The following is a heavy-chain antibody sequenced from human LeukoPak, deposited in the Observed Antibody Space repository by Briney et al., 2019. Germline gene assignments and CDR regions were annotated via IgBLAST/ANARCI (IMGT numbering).Heavy chain of an antibody. CDR2: IYPGDSDT. D-gene: IGHD2-2*01. Sequence: GESLKISCKGSGYSFTSYWIGWVRQMPGKGLEWMGIIYPGDSDTRYSPSFQGQVTISADKSISTAYLQWSSLKASDTAMYYCARQVDAYPIVVVPADAFDFWGQGTMVTVSS. CDR1: GYSFTSYW. V-gene: IGHV5-51*01. CDR3: ARQVDAYPIVVVPADAFDF. J-gene: IGHJ3*01.